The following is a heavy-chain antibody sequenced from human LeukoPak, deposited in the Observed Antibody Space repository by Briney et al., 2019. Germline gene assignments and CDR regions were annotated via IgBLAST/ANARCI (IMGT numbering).Heavy chain of an antibody. D-gene: IGHD6-6*01. CDR2: MNPNSGNT. V-gene: IGHV1-8*03. CDR3: ARGASRSFDY. Sequence: ASVKVSCKASGYTFTSYDINWVRQATGQGLEWMGWMNPNSGNTGYAQKFQGRVTITRNTSISTAYMELSSVRSEDTALYYCARGASRSFDYWGQGTLVTVSS. J-gene: IGHJ4*02. CDR1: GYTFTSYD.